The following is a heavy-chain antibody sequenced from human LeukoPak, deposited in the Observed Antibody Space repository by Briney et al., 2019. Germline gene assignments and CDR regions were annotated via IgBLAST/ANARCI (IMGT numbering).Heavy chain of an antibody. V-gene: IGHV1-2*02. CDR2: INTNSGVT. CDR1: GLTFTGVNF. CDR3: TRDRLSKWFDP. D-gene: IGHD2-21*01. J-gene: IGHJ5*02. Sequence: GASVKFSCEASGLTFTGVNFIHWVRQAPGQGPEWMGWINTNSGVTDYARKFQGRVTMTRDTSISTAYMGLYRLTSDDMAMYYCTRDRLSKWFDPWGQGTLVTVSS.